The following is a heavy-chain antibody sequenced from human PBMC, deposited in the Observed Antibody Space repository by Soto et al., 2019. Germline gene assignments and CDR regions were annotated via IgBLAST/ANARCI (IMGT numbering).Heavy chain of an antibody. V-gene: IGHV3-74*01. J-gene: IGHJ4*02. D-gene: IGHD3-10*01. CDR1: GFTFSAYW. Sequence: GGSLRLSCSASGFTFSAYWMHWVRQAPGKGLVWVARISSNGRSTTYADSVKGRFNITRDNAKNTLYLQVNSLRADDTAVYYCVRDVDLVGEPFDYWGQGTLVTVSS. CDR2: ISSNGRST. CDR3: VRDVDLVGEPFDY.